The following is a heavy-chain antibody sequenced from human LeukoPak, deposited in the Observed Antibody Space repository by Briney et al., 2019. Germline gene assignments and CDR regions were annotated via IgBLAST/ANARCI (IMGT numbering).Heavy chain of an antibody. D-gene: IGHD3-9*01. CDR1: GGSISSSSHY. V-gene: IGHV4-39*07. Sequence: SETLSLTCAVSGGSISSSSHYWGWIRQPPGQGLEWIGSIYIYYSGSTYYNPSLKSRVTISVDTSKNQFSLKLSSVTAADTAVYYCAREHGYYDILTGYYSVNWFDPWGQGTLVTVSS. CDR3: AREHGYYDILTGYYSVNWFDP. CDR2: IYIYYSGST. J-gene: IGHJ5*02.